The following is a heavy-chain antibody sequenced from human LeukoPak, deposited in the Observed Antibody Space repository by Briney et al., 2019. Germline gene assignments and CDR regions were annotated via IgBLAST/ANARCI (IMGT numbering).Heavy chain of an antibody. D-gene: IGHD2-2*02. V-gene: IGHV3-66*02. CDR2: IYSGGST. CDR1: GFTVSSNY. J-gene: IGHJ5*02. CDR3: ARGLGYCSSTSCYTGGFFDP. Sequence: PGGSLRLSCAASGFTVSSNYMSWVRQAPGKGLEWVSVIYSGGSTYYADSVKGRFTISRDNSKNTLYLQMNSLRAEDTAVYYCARGLGYCSSTSCYTGGFFDPWGRGTLVTVSS.